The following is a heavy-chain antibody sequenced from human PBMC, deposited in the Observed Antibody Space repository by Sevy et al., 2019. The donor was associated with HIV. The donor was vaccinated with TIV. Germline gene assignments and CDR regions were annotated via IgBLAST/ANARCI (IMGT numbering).Heavy chain of an antibody. CDR1: GFTFDDYT. D-gene: IGHD2-15*01. Sequence: GGFLRLSCAASGFTFDDYTMNWVRQAPGKGLEWVSLITWDGGSTYYADSVKGRFTISRDNSKNSLYLQMNSLRTEDTALYYCAKDISGEGYLGSGYFDYWGQGNLVTVSS. J-gene: IGHJ4*02. V-gene: IGHV3-43*01. CDR2: ITWDGGST. CDR3: AKDISGEGYLGSGYFDY.